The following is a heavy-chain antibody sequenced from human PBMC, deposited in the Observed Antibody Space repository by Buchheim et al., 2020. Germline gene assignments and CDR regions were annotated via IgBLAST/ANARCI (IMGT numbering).Heavy chain of an antibody. CDR3: ARVSYYYDSSGLNFDY. V-gene: IGHV4-4*02. CDR2: IYHSGRT. CDR1: GGSISSSNW. D-gene: IGHD3-22*01. J-gene: IGHJ4*02. Sequence: QVQLQESGPGLVKPSGTLSLTCAVSGGSISSSNWWSWVRQPPGKGLEWMGEIYHSGRTNYNPSLKRRVTISVDKSKNQFSLKLSSVTAADTAVYYCARVSYYYDSSGLNFDYWGQGTL.